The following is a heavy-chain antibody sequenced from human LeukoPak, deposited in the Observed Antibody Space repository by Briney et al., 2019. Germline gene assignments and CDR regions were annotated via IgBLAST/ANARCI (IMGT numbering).Heavy chain of an antibody. CDR1: VFSFNTYG. V-gene: IGHV3-30*02. Sequence: GGALRLSCVASVFSFNTYGLHWVRQAPGKALEWVGCIGGDGNTKFYADSVKSRFTLSRDNSANTMYLQMNRLRSDDTAVFYCAREGKWGEWYFDLWGRGTQVTVSP. J-gene: IGHJ2*01. CDR2: IGGDGNTK. D-gene: IGHD3-16*01. CDR3: AREGKWGEWYFDL.